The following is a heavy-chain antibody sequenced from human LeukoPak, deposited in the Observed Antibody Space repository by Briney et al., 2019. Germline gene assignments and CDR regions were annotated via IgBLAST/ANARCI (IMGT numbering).Heavy chain of an antibody. V-gene: IGHV4-34*01. Sequence: PSETLSLTCAVYGGSFSGYYWSWIRQPPGKGLEWIGEINHSGSTNYNPSLKSRVTISVDTSKNQFSLKLSSVTAADTAVYYCASRQYYDFWSGPLTFDYWGQGTLVTVSS. D-gene: IGHD3-3*01. CDR2: INHSGST. CDR3: ASRQYYDFWSGPLTFDY. CDR1: GGSFSGYY. J-gene: IGHJ4*02.